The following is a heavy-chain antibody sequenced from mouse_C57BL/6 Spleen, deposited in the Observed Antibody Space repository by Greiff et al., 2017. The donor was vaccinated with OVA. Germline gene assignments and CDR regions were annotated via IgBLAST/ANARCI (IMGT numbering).Heavy chain of an antibody. CDR2: IDPSDSET. V-gene: IGHV1-52*01. Sequence: QVQLKQPGAELVRPGSSVKLSCKASGYTFTSYWMHWVKQRPIQGLEWIGNIDPSDSETHYNQKFKDKATLTVDKSSSTAYMQLSSLTSEDSAVYYCAREKLGEDYAMDYWGQGTSVTVSS. CDR1: GYTFTSYW. J-gene: IGHJ4*01. D-gene: IGHD4-1*01. CDR3: AREKLGEDYAMDY.